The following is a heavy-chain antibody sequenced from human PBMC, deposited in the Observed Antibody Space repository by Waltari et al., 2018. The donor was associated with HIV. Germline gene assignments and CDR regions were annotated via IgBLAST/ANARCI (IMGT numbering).Heavy chain of an antibody. CDR1: GFTFSNYA. CDR3: AKPRSSSYYSVHYYYGMDV. V-gene: IGHV3-23*01. Sequence: EVQLLESGGAFVQPGGSLRLSCAASGFTFSNYALNWVRQATGKGLEWVSGISERGTETYYEDSLRGRFTISRDKPKNTLYLQMNSLRAEDTAVYYCAKPRSSSYYSVHYYYGMDVWGQGTTVTVSS. CDR2: ISERGTET. J-gene: IGHJ6*02. D-gene: IGHD1-26*01.